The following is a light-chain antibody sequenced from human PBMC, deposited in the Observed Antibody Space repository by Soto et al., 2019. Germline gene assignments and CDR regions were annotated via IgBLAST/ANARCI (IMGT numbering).Light chain of an antibody. Sequence: EIVLTQSPATLSLSPGERATLSCRASQSVSSYLAWYQQKPGQAPRLLIYDASNRATGIPARFSGSGSGTDVTLTISSLEPEDFAVYYCQQRSNWPVTCGQGTQLEIK. CDR3: QQRSNWPVT. V-gene: IGKV3-11*01. J-gene: IGKJ2*01. CDR1: QSVSSY. CDR2: DAS.